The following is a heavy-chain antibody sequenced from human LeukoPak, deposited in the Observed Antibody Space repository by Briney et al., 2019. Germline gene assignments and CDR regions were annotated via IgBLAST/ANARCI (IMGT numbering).Heavy chain of an antibody. CDR3: ARGGEGHYYGSASQDY. CDR1: GGSFSVYY. J-gene: IGHJ4*02. V-gene: IGHV4-34*01. CDR2: INHSGNT. D-gene: IGHD3-10*01. Sequence: SETLSLTCAVYGGSFSVYYWSWIRQPPGKGLEWIGEINHSGNTNYNPSLKGRVTISVDTSKNQVSLKLSSVTAADTAVYYCARGGEGHYYGSASQDYWGQGTLVTVSS.